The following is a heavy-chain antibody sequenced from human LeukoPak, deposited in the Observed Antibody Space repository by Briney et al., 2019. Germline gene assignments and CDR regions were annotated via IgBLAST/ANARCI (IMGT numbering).Heavy chain of an antibody. CDR1: GYTFTGYY. Sequence: ASVKVSCKASGYTFTGYYMHWVRQAPGQGLEWMGWINADDGVTKSAQNFEGRLTMTRDTSINTVYMELTSLASDDTAVYYCARNAFFLETWGQGTLVTVSP. CDR3: ARNAFFLET. CDR2: INADDGVT. D-gene: IGHD2/OR15-2a*01. V-gene: IGHV1-2*02. J-gene: IGHJ5*02.